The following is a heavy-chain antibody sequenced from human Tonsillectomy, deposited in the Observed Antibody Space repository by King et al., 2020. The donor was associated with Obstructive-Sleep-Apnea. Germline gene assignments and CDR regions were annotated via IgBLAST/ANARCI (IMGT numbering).Heavy chain of an antibody. CDR3: ANIDWTYLAVHH. J-gene: IGHJ5*02. CDR1: GGSLSDYY. V-gene: IGHV4-34*01. Sequence: VQLQQWGAGLLKPSETLSLTCVVYGGSLSDYYWTWIRQPPGKGLEWIGEINHSGSTNYNPSLKSRVTISVDTSKNQFSLKLSSVTAADTAVYYCANIDWTYLAVHHWGQGTLVTVSS. CDR2: INHSGST. D-gene: IGHD1-7*01.